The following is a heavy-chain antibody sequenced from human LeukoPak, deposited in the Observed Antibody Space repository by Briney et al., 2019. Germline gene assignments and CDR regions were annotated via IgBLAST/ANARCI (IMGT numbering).Heavy chain of an antibody. CDR3: ARDAGGYYAY. D-gene: IGHD3-22*01. V-gene: IGHV3-33*01. CDR1: GFTFSNYG. CDR2: IWSVGSNK. J-gene: IGHJ4*02. Sequence: PGRSLRLSCAASGFTFSNYGMHWVRQAPGKRPEWVAVIWSVGSNKHYADSARGRFTISRDNPKNTLYLQMNSLRADDTAVYYCARDAGGYYAYWGQGTLVSVSP.